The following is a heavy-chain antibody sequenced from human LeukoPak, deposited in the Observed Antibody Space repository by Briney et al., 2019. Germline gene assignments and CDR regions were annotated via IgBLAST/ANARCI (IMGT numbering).Heavy chain of an antibody. Sequence: GGSLRLSCAASGFTFSSYTMFWVRQAPRKGLEWVSAISGYGGSTYSADSVKGRFTVSRDNSKDTLYLQMHSLRAEDTAVYYCANGFYDSSGYYYEYFDHWGQGTLVTVSS. D-gene: IGHD3-22*01. J-gene: IGHJ4*02. V-gene: IGHV3-23*01. CDR1: GFTFSSYT. CDR2: ISGYGGST. CDR3: ANGFYDSSGYYYEYFDH.